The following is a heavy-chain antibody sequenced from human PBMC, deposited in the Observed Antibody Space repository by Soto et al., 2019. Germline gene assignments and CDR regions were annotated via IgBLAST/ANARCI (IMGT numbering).Heavy chain of an antibody. Sequence: QVQLVQSGVEVKKPGASVKVSCKASGYTFISHGISWWRQAPGQGLEWLGWMSAYNGNTNYEQKFQGRVTMTRDTPTSTAHMELRSLRFDDTAVYYCARGSLRFGELYDAFDIWGQGTMVIVSS. D-gene: IGHD3-10*01. CDR3: ARGSLRFGELYDAFDI. V-gene: IGHV1-18*01. CDR2: MSAYNGNT. J-gene: IGHJ3*02. CDR1: GYTFISHG.